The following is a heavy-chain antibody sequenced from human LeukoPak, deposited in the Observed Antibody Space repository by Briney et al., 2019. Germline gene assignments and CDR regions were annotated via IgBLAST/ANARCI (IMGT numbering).Heavy chain of an antibody. J-gene: IGHJ4*02. CDR3: TKWSTSGSYYTE. Sequence: GGSLRLSCAGSGSTFRNYWMGWVRQPPGKGLERVANIRQDGGDNHYVDSVKGRFTISRDNARNSLSLQMNSLRAEDTAVYYCTKWSTSGSYYTEWGQGTLVIVSS. CDR2: IRQDGGDN. V-gene: IGHV3-7*01. CDR1: GSTFRNYW. D-gene: IGHD3-10*01.